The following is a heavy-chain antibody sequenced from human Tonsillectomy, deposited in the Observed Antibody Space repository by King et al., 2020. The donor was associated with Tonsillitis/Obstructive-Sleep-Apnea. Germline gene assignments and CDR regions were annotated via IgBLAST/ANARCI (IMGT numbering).Heavy chain of an antibody. D-gene: IGHD4-17*01. CDR1: GYSFTSYW. CDR2: IDPSDSYT. Sequence: VQLVESGAEVKKPGESLRISCKGSGYSFTSYWINWVRQMPAKGLEWMGTIDPSDSYTNYSPAFQGHVTISTDKSISTAYLQWSTLKASDTAMYYCARQNGVYYGDDYGMDVWGQGTTFTVSS. J-gene: IGHJ6*02. CDR3: ARQNGVYYGDDYGMDV. V-gene: IGHV5-10-1*03.